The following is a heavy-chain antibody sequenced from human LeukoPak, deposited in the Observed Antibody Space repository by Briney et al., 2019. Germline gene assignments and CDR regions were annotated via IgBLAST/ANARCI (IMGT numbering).Heavy chain of an antibody. CDR3: AREAYYYGSGLIDI. J-gene: IGHJ3*02. Sequence: SETLSLTCTVSGGSISSYYWSWLRQPAGKGLEWIGRIYTSGSTNYNPSLKSRVTMSVDTSKNQFSLKLSSVTAADTAVYYCAREAYYYGSGLIDIWGQGTMVTVSS. CDR1: GGSISSYY. D-gene: IGHD3-10*01. CDR2: IYTSGST. V-gene: IGHV4-4*07.